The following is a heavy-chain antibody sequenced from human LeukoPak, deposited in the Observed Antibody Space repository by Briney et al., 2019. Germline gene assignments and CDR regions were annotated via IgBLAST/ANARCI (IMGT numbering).Heavy chain of an antibody. CDR2: IYHSGST. CDR3: ARQNLNWFDP. V-gene: IGHV4-38-2*01. J-gene: IGHJ5*02. CDR1: GYSISSGYY. Sequence: SETLSLICAVSGYSISSGYYWGWIRQPPGKGLEWIGSIYHSGSTYYNPSLKSRVTISVDTSKNQFSLKLSSVTAADTAVYYCARQNLNWFDPWGQGTLVTVSS.